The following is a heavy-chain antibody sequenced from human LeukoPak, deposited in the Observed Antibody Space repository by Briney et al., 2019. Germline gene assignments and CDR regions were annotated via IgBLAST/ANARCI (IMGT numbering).Heavy chain of an antibody. V-gene: IGHV3-30*18. CDR1: GFTFSSYG. Sequence: GGSLRLSCAASGFTFSSYGMHWVRQAPGKGLEWVAVISYDGSNKYDADSEKGRFTISRDNSKNTLYLQMNKLRVEDTAVYYCAKSSLRGHSLWYFDLWGRGTPVTVSS. D-gene: IGHD3-10*01. CDR2: ISYDGSNK. CDR3: AKSSLRGHSLWYFDL. J-gene: IGHJ2*01.